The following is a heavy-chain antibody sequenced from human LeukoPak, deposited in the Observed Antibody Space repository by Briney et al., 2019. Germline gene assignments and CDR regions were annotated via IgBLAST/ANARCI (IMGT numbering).Heavy chain of an antibody. D-gene: IGHD4-17*01. CDR1: GGSISSSNW. CDR2: INHSGST. Sequence: SETLSLTCTVSGGSISSSNWWSWVRQPPGKGLEWIGEINHSGSTNYNPSLKSRVTISVDTSKNQFSLKLSSVTAADTAVYYCARHEGDTVTTPGDDYMDVWGKGTTVTISS. J-gene: IGHJ6*03. CDR3: ARHEGDTVTTPGDDYMDV. V-gene: IGHV4-4*02.